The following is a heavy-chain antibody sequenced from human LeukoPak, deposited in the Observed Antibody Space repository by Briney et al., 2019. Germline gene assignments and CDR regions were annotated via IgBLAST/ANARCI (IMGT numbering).Heavy chain of an antibody. CDR3: ARVWLLAFDI. J-gene: IGHJ3*02. Sequence: GGSLRLSCSASGFTLSSYWMSWVRQAPGKGLEWVGNIKQDGSEKYYVDSVKGRFTISRDNAKNSLYLQMNSLRAEDTAVYYCARVWLLAFDIWGQGTMVTVSS. CDR2: IKQDGSEK. V-gene: IGHV3-7*01. D-gene: IGHD5-24*01. CDR1: GFTLSSYW.